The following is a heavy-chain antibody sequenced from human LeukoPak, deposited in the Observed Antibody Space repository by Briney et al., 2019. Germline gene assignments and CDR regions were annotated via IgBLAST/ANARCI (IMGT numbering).Heavy chain of an antibody. J-gene: IGHJ5*02. CDR2: IIPIFGTA. V-gene: IGHV1-69*05. CDR3: AREVITMVRGAVNGFDP. Sequence: GSSVKVSCKASGGTFSSYAISWVRQAPGQGLEWMGGIIPIFGTANYAQKFQGRVTITTDESTSTAYMELSSLRSEDTAVYYCAREVITMVRGAVNGFDPWGQGTLVTVSS. D-gene: IGHD3-10*01. CDR1: GGTFSSYA.